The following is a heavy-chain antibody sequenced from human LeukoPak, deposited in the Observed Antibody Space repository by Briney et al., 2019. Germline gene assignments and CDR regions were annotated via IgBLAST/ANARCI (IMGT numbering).Heavy chain of an antibody. J-gene: IGHJ4*02. CDR1: GFTFSSYE. V-gene: IGHV3-48*03. CDR3: ARDLVTDYYDSSGYFGYFDY. CDR2: ISSSGSTI. Sequence: GGSLRLSCAASGFTFSSYEMNWVRQAPGKGLEWVSYISSSGSTIYYADSVKGRFTISRDNAKNSLYLQMNSLRAEDTAVYYCARDLVTDYYDSSGYFGYFDYWGQGTLVTVSS. D-gene: IGHD3-22*01.